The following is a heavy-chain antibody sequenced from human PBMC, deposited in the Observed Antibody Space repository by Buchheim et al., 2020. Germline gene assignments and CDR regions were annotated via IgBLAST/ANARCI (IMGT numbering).Heavy chain of an antibody. D-gene: IGHD5-18*01. CDR3: TTGKSAMVAWGYY. V-gene: IGHV3-15*01. Sequence: EVHLVESGGDLVQPGGSLRLSCAASGFTVTNAWMSWVRQAPGKGLEWVGRIKSKTDGETIDYAAPVKGRFTMSRDDSKNTLYLQMDSLKTEDTAVYYCTTGKSAMVAWGYYWGQGTL. CDR1: GFTVTNAW. CDR2: IKSKTDGETI. J-gene: IGHJ4*02.